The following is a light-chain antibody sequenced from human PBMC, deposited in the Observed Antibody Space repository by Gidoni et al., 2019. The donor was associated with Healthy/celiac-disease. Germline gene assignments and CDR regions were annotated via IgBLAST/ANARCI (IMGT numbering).Light chain of an antibody. Sequence: IQMTQSPSSLSASVGDRVTITCRASQSISSYLNWYQQKPGKAPKLLIYAASSLQSGVPSRFSGSGSGTDFTLTISSLQPEEFATYYCQQSYSTPPLTFGGGTKVEIK. CDR2: AAS. V-gene: IGKV1-39*01. CDR1: QSISSY. J-gene: IGKJ4*01. CDR3: QQSYSTPPLT.